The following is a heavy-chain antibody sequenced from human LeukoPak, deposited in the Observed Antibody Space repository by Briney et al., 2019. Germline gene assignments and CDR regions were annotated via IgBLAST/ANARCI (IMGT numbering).Heavy chain of an antibody. CDR3: ARGGLGSWTFDS. Sequence: GGSLRLSCAASGFILSSYGMNWVRQAPGKGLEWVSYISGGGSTIYYADSVKGRFAMSRDNAKYSLHLQMDSLRAEDTAVYSCARGGLGSWTFDSWGQGTLVTVSS. CDR2: ISGGGSTI. CDR1: GFILSSYG. D-gene: IGHD1-26*01. J-gene: IGHJ4*02. V-gene: IGHV3-48*04.